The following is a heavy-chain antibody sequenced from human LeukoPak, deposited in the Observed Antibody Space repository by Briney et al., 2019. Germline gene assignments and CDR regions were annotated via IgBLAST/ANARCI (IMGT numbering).Heavy chain of an antibody. CDR3: VKGQALSKYYFDY. CDR1: GFTFRNYW. D-gene: IGHD5/OR15-5a*01. CDR2: ISSNGGGT. J-gene: IGHJ4*02. V-gene: IGHV3-64D*06. Sequence: GGSLRLSCAASGFTFRNYWMHWVRQAPGKGLECVSTISSNGGGTYSTDSVKGRFTISRDNSKNTLYLQMSSLRPEDTAVYYCVKGQALSKYYFDYWGQGTLVTVSS.